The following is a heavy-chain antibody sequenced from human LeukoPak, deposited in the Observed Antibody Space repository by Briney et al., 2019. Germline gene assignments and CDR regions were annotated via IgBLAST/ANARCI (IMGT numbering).Heavy chain of an antibody. Sequence: GGSLRLSCAASGFTFSSYGMHWVRQAPGKGLEWVAVISYDGSNKYYADSVKGRFTISRDNSKNTLYLQMNSLRAEDTAVYYCAKDQALYSTTVTDYWGQGTLVTVSS. CDR1: GFTFSSYG. CDR2: ISYDGSNK. V-gene: IGHV3-30*18. CDR3: AKDQALYSTTVTDY. J-gene: IGHJ4*02. D-gene: IGHD4-11*01.